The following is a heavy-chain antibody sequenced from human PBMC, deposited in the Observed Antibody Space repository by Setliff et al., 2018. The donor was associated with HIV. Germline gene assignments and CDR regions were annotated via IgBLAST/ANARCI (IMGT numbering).Heavy chain of an antibody. CDR1: GGSLGGYY. CDR3: ARFLGWRGFDY. V-gene: IGHV4-34*01. Sequence: PSETLSLTCAVHGGSLGGYYWTWIRQPPGKGLEWTGEINESGSTNYSPSLKSRITISLDTSNNQFSLNLTSLTAADTAVYYCARFLGWRGFDYWGQGTLVTVSS. D-gene: IGHD3-3*01. CDR2: INESGST. J-gene: IGHJ4*02.